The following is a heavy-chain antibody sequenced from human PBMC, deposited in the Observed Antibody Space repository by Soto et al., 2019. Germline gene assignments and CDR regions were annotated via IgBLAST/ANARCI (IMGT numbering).Heavy chain of an antibody. CDR1: GYTFSNYD. J-gene: IGHJ5*02. CDR2: VSNKNGVT. D-gene: IGHD3-16*01. CDR3: ARMATFGSLNWFDP. Sequence: ASVKVSCKTSGYTFSNYDFSWVRQAPGQGLEWMGWVSNKNGVTNYAEKFRDRVTMTTDISTNTIYMELRSLRSDDTAIYYCARMATFGSLNWFDPWGQGTLVTVSS. V-gene: IGHV1-18*04.